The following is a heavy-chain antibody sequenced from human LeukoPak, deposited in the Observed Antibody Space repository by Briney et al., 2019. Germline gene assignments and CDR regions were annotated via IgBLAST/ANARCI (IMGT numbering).Heavy chain of an antibody. J-gene: IGHJ6*02. CDR1: GGSFSGYY. Sequence: PSETLSLTCAVYGGSFSGYYWSWIRQPPGKGQEWIGEINHSGSTNYNPSLKSRVTISVDTSKNQFSLKLSSVTAADTAVYYCARGGGSSWPYYYYYYGMDVWGQGTTVTVSS. D-gene: IGHD6-13*01. CDR2: INHSGST. V-gene: IGHV4-34*01. CDR3: ARGGGSSWPYYYYYYGMDV.